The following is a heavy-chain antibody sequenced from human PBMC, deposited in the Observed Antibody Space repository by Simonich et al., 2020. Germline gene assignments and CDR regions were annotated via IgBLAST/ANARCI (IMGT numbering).Heavy chain of an antibody. CDR1: GGSISSSSYY. CDR2: IYYRGDT. D-gene: IGHD6-13*01. CDR3: ARHAGFAFDI. V-gene: IGHV4-39*01. J-gene: IGHJ3*02. Sequence: QLQLQESGPGLVKPSETLSLTCTVSGGSISSSSYYWGWIRQPPGTGLEWIGSIYYRGDTYYNPSLKSRRTISVDTSKNQFSLKLSSVTAADTAVYYCARHAGFAFDIWGQGTMVTVSS.